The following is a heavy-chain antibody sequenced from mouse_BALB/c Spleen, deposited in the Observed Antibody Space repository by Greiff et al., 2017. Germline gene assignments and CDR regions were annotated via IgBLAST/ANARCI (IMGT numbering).Heavy chain of an antibody. V-gene: IGHV2-6-7*01. CDR1: GFSLTGYG. D-gene: IGHD4-1*01. CDR3: ARDWELGRFAY. CDR2: IWGDGST. J-gene: IGHJ3*01. Sequence: QVQLKESGPGLVAPSQSLSITCTVSGFSLTGYGVNWVRQPPGKGLEWLGMIWGDGSTDYNSALKSRLSISKDNSKSQVFLIMNSLQTDDTARYYCARDWELGRFAYWGQGTLVTVSA.